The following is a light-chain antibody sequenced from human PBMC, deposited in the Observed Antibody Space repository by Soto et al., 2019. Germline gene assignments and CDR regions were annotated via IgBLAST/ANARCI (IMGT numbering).Light chain of an antibody. J-gene: IGLJ1*01. CDR1: GSVVGAYNY. Sequence: QSVLTQPASVSGSPGQSITISCSGTGSVVGAYNYVSWYQQHPAKAPKLMIYDVSNRPSGVSDRFSGSKSGNTASLTISGLQAEFDADYYCYSYTSSSTYVFGSGNKVTVL. V-gene: IGLV2-14*01. CDR3: YSYTSSSTYV. CDR2: DVS.